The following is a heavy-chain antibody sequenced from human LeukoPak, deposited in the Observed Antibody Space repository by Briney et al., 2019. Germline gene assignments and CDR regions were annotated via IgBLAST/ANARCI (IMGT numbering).Heavy chain of an antibody. Sequence: SETLSLTCTVSGGSISSYYWSWIRQPPGKGLEWIGYIYYSGSTNYNPSLKSRVTISVDTSKNHFSLKLSSVTAADTAVYYCARERDGYNYYGMDVWGQGTTVTVSS. V-gene: IGHV4-59*01. CDR2: IYYSGST. J-gene: IGHJ6*02. CDR1: GGSISSYY. CDR3: ARERDGYNYYGMDV. D-gene: IGHD5-24*01.